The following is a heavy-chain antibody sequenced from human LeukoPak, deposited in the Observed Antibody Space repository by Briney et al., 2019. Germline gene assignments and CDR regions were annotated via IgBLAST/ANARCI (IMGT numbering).Heavy chain of an antibody. CDR1: GYTFTSYG. CDR3: AREAPAGDIVVVVAAFFDY. V-gene: IGHV1-18*01. CDR2: ISAYNGNT. D-gene: IGHD2-15*01. J-gene: IGHJ4*02. Sequence: ASVKVSCKASGYTFTSYGISWVRQAPGQGLEWMGWISAYNGNTNYAQKLQGRVTMTTDTSTSTAYMELSSLRSEDSAVYYCAREAPAGDIVVVVAAFFDYWGQGTLVTVSS.